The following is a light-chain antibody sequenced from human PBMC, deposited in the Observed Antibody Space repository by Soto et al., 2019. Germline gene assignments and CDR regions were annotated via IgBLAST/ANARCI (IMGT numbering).Light chain of an antibody. Sequence: EIVMTQSPATLSVSPGERVTLSCRASQSVSNNLAWYKQKPGPAPRLLIKNASTRDADIPARFGGSGSGTEFTLTISSLQSEDFAIYYCQQYNNWPWTFGQGTRVDIK. J-gene: IGKJ1*01. CDR1: QSVSNN. V-gene: IGKV3D-15*01. CDR2: NAS. CDR3: QQYNNWPWT.